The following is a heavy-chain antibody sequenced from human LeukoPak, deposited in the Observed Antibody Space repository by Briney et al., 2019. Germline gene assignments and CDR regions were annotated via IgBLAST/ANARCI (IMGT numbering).Heavy chain of an antibody. J-gene: IGHJ4*02. Sequence: APVKVSCKASGYTFTGYYMHWVRQAPGQGLEWMGWINPNSGGTNYAQKFQGRVTMTRDTSISTAYMELSRLRSDDTAVYYCARAYWMTTVVTPVRYWGQGTLVTVSS. V-gene: IGHV1-2*02. CDR2: INPNSGGT. CDR3: ARAYWMTTVVTPVRY. D-gene: IGHD4-23*01. CDR1: GYTFTGYY.